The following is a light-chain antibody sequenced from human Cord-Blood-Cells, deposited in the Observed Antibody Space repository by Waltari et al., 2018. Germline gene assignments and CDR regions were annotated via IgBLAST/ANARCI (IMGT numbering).Light chain of an antibody. CDR1: QSVSSY. V-gene: IGKV3-11*01. CDR3: QQRSNWPIT. CDR2: DAS. Sequence: EIVLTQSPAPLSLPPGERATLSCRASQSVSSYLAWYQQKPGQAPRLLIYDASNRATGIPARFSGSGSGTDFTLTISSLEPEDFAVYYCQQRSNWPITFGQGTRLEIK. J-gene: IGKJ5*01.